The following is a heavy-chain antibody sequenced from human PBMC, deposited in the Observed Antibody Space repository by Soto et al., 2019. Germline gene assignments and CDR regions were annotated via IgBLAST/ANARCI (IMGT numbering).Heavy chain of an antibody. V-gene: IGHV1-18*01. Sequence: QVQLVQSGAEVKKPGASVKVSCKTSGYTFTSYGITWVRRAPGQGLEWMGWISAPNGNTNYAQNFQGRVTMTTDTSTSTAYMELRSLRSDDTAVYYCASWYYGSGSYFDSDYWGQGTLVTVSS. D-gene: IGHD3-10*01. CDR2: ISAPNGNT. CDR1: GYTFTSYG. J-gene: IGHJ4*02. CDR3: ASWYYGSGSYFDSDY.